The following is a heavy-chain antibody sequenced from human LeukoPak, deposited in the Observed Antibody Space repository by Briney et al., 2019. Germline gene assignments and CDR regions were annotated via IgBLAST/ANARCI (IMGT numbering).Heavy chain of an antibody. J-gene: IGHJ4*02. Sequence: GGSLRLSCAASGFTFSSHVMHWVRQAPGKGLERVAVIWYDGGNKYYADSVKGRFTISRDNSMNTLYLQMKSLRAEDTAVYYCARVAPIYSSSLYYLDYSGQGTLVTVSS. CDR1: GFTFSSHV. V-gene: IGHV3-33*01. CDR2: IWYDGGNK. D-gene: IGHD6-13*01. CDR3: ARVAPIYSSSLYYLDY.